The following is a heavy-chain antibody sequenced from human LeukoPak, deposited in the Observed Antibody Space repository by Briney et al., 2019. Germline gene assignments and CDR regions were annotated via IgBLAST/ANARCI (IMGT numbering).Heavy chain of an antibody. CDR3: AHVRPGRAFDI. CDR1: GFSLSTSGVG. D-gene: IGHD1-26*01. CDR2: IYWDDDK. J-gene: IGHJ3*02. V-gene: IGHV2-5*02. Sequence: SGPTLVNPTPPLTLTCTFSGFSLSTSGVGVGWIRQPPGKALEWLALIYWDDDKRYSPSLKSRLTITKDTSKNQVVLTVAKMDPGDTATYYCAHVRPGRAFDIWGQGTMVTASS.